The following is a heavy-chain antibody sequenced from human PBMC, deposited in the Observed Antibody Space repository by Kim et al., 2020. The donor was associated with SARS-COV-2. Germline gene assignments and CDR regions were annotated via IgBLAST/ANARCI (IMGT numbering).Heavy chain of an antibody. CDR3: ARDGGATGEDWYFDL. Sequence: PSLKSRVTIAVDTSKNQFSLKLSSVTAADTAGYYCARDGGATGEDWYFDLWGRGTLVTVSS. J-gene: IGHJ2*01. D-gene: IGHD7-27*01. V-gene: IGHV4-31*02.